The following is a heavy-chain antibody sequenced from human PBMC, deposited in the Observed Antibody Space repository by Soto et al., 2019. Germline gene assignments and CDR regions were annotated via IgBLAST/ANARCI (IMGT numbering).Heavy chain of an antibody. CDR1: GYPFTNND. CDR3: ARMESFGSLNWFDP. CDR2: MNPGSGDA. V-gene: IGHV1-8*02. Sequence: DSGKVAYKASGYPFTNNDFSLVRQATGQGLEWMGWMNPGSGDAGYAQKFQGRVTMTRDISIATAYMELNSLTSEDTAIYYCARMESFGSLNWFDPWGQGTMVTVSS. J-gene: IGHJ5*02. D-gene: IGHD5-18*01.